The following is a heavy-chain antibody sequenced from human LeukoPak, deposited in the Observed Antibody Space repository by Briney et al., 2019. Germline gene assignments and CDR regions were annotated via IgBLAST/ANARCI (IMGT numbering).Heavy chain of an antibody. V-gene: IGHV3-23*01. CDR3: AKATHYYDSSGYNGVFEH. J-gene: IGHJ4*02. CDR2: ITGTADST. Sequence: GGSVRLSCAAYGFTIGSYAMGWVRQAPGKGLEWVAAITGTADSTYYAESVRGRFIISRDNSENTLNLQMDSLRAVDAAVYYCAKATHYYDSSGYNGVFEHWGQGALVTLSA. CDR1: GFTIGSYA. D-gene: IGHD3-22*01.